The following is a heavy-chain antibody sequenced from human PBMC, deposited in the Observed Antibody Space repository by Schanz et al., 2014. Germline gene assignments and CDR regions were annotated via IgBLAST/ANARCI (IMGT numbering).Heavy chain of an antibody. CDR1: GFSFDSYN. V-gene: IGHV3-21*06. D-gene: IGHD1-1*01. Sequence: EVQLVESGGGLVKPGGSLRLSCTASGFSFDSYNMNWVRQSPGKGLEWVAFLSFDSRHIYYADSVKGRFTISRDNAKSQWHLQMNTLRADDTAVYYCARDGVAATTDFEYWGQGALVTVSS. CDR3: ARDGVAATTDFEY. J-gene: IGHJ4*02. CDR2: LSFDSRHI.